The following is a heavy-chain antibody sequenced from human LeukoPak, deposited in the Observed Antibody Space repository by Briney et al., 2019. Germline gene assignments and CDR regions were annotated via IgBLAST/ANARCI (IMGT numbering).Heavy chain of an antibody. V-gene: IGHV3-15*01. Sequence: PGGSLRLSCAASGFTFSNAWMNWVRQAPGKGPEWVGRIKSRTDGGTTDYAAPVKGRFTISRDDSKTTLFLHTNSLKTEDTAVYYCTTWRGYCSSPNCLGDLDVFDIWGQGTMVTVSS. CDR2: IKSRTDGGTT. CDR1: GFTFSNAW. CDR3: TTWRGYCSSPNCLGDLDVFDI. D-gene: IGHD2-2*01. J-gene: IGHJ3*02.